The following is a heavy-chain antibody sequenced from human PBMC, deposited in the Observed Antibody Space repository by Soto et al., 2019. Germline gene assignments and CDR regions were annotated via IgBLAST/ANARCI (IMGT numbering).Heavy chain of an antibody. D-gene: IGHD5-12*01. CDR2: IYYSGST. CDR1: GGSISSADYY. J-gene: IGHJ6*02. CDR3: ARAIVVTIGGMDV. Sequence: SETLSLTCTVSGGSISSADYYWSWVRQPPGKGLEWIGYIYYSGSTFFNPSLKSRVTISKDTSRNQFSLRLNSVTAADTAVYYCARAIVVTIGGMDVWAQGTTVTVSS. V-gene: IGHV4-30-4*01.